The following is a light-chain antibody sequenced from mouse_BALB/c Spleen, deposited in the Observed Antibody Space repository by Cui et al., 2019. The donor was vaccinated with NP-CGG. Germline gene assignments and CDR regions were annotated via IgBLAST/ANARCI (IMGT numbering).Light chain of an antibody. CDR2: GTN. CDR3: ALWYSNHWV. J-gene: IGLJ1*01. CDR1: TGTVTTSNY. V-gene: IGLV1*01. Sequence: AVLTHESALTTSPGETVTLTCRSSTGTVTTSNYANWVQEKPDHLFTGLIGGTNNRAPGVPARFAGSLIGDKAALTITGAQNEDEAVYFCALWYSNHWVFGGGTKLTVL.